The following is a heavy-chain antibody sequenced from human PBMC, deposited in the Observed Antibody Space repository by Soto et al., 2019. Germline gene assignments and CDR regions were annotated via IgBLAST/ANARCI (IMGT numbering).Heavy chain of an antibody. CDR3: ANYLLAAAAFDY. CDR1: GGSISSYY. J-gene: IGHJ4*02. CDR2: IYYSGST. D-gene: IGHD6-13*01. V-gene: IGHV4-59*08. Sequence: QVQLQESGPGLVKPSETLSLTCTVSGGSISSYYWSWIRQPPGKGLEWIGYIYYSGSTNYNPSLKSRVTISVDTSKNQFSLKLSSVTAADTAVYYCANYLLAAAAFDYWGQGTLVTVSS.